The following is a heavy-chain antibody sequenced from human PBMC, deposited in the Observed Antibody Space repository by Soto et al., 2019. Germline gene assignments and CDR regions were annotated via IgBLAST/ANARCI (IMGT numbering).Heavy chain of an antibody. CDR2: ISYDGSNK. D-gene: IGHD2-15*01. CDR3: AKDHHDCSGGSCYPSNYYMDV. Sequence: PGGSLRLSCAASGFTFNSYGMHWVRQAPGKGLEWVAVISYDGSNKYYADSVKGRFTISRDNSKNTLYLQMNSLRAEDTAVYYCAKDHHDCSGGSCYPSNYYMDVWGKGTTVTVSS. J-gene: IGHJ6*03. V-gene: IGHV3-30*18. CDR1: GFTFNSYG.